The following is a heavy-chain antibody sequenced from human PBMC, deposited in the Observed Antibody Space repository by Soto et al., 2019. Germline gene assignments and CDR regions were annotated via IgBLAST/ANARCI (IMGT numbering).Heavy chain of an antibody. CDR2: ISSSSSTI. Sequence: GVSLRLSCAASGFTFSSYSMNWVRQAPGKGLEWVSYISSSSSTIYYADSVKGRFTISRDNAKNSLYLQMNSLRDEDTAVYYCARPEYSSSSYSMDVWGQGTTVTVSS. CDR1: GFTFSSYS. J-gene: IGHJ6*02. CDR3: ARPEYSSSSYSMDV. V-gene: IGHV3-48*02. D-gene: IGHD6-6*01.